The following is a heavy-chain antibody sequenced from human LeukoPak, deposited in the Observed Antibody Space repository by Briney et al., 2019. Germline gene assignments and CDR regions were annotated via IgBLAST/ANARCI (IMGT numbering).Heavy chain of an antibody. Sequence: SETLSLTCTVSGGSISSYYWSWIRQPAGKGLEWIGRIYTSGSTNYNPSLKSRVTMSVDTSKNQFSLKLSSVTAADTAVYYCARDRRHLGSSWFDAFDIWGQGTMVTVSS. CDR1: GGSISSYY. V-gene: IGHV4-4*07. CDR2: IYTSGST. J-gene: IGHJ3*02. CDR3: ARDRRHLGSSWFDAFDI. D-gene: IGHD6-13*01.